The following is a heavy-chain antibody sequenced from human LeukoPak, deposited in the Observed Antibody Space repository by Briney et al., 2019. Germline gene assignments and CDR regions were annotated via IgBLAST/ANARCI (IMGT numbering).Heavy chain of an antibody. D-gene: IGHD5-18*01. J-gene: IGHJ4*02. V-gene: IGHV3-48*04. CDR3: ARGRGYNYGYSDY. CDR1: GFTFSSYS. Sequence: GGSLRLSCAASGFTFSSYSMNWVRQAPGKGLEWISYISSSSSTIDCADSVKGRFTISRDNAKDSLYLQMNSLRAEDTAVYYCARGRGYNYGYSDYWGQGTLVTVSS. CDR2: ISSSSSTI.